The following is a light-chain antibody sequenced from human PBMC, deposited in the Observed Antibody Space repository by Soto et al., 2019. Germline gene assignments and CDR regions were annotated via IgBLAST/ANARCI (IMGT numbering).Light chain of an antibody. CDR2: GAS. CDR1: QSVSSN. J-gene: IGKJ1*01. CDR3: QQYNNWWT. Sequence: EIEMTQSPATLSVSPGERATLSCRASQSVSSNLAWYQQKPGQAPRLLIYGASTRATGIPARFSGSGSGTEFTLTISSLQSEDFAVYYCQQYNNWWTFGQGTKV. V-gene: IGKV3-15*01.